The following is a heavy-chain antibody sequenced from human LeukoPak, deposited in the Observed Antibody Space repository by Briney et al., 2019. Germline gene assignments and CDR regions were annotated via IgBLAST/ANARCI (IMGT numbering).Heavy chain of an antibody. J-gene: IGHJ4*02. CDR3: ARTPSVRDYYDSSGYRDY. Sequence: GGSLRLSCAASGFTVSSNYMSWVRQAPGKGLEWVSVIYSGGSTYYADSVKGRFTISRDNSKNTLYLQMNSLRAEDTAVYYCARTPSVRDYYDSSGYRDYWGQGTLVTVSS. CDR2: IYSGGST. V-gene: IGHV3-66*01. CDR1: GFTVSSNY. D-gene: IGHD3-22*01.